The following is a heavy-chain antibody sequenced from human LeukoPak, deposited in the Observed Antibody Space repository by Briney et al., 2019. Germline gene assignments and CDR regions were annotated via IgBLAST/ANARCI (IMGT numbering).Heavy chain of an antibody. CDR1: GCTFTGYY. V-gene: IGHV1-2*02. D-gene: IGHD6-13*01. Sequence: ASVKVSCKASGCTFTGYYMHWVRQAPGQGLEWMGWINPNSGGANYAQKFQGRVTMTEDTSTDTAYMELSSLRSEDTAVYYCATDEGLAAAGNWGQGTLVTVSS. CDR3: ATDEGLAAAGN. J-gene: IGHJ4*02. CDR2: INPNSGGA.